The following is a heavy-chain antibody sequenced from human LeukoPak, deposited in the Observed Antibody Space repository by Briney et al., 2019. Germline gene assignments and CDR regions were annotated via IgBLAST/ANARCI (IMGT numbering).Heavy chain of an antibody. J-gene: IGHJ4*02. V-gene: IGHV4-59*01. CDR2: VYQTGHS. CDR1: GGSMNSYY. CDR3: ARSIFGVVSFDS. Sequence: PSETLSLTCTVSGGSMNSYYWSWIRQSPGRGLEWIAYVYQTGHSNYNPSFTSRATISIDTSKNQFSLKLSSVSAADTAVYYCARSIFGVVSFDSWGQGTLVTVSS. D-gene: IGHD3-3*01.